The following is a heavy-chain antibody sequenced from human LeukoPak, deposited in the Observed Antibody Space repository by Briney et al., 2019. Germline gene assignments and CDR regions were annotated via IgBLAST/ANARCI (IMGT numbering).Heavy chain of an antibody. CDR2: ISAYNGNT. Sequence: ASVKVSCKASGYTFTSYGISWVRQAPGQGLEWMGWISAYNGNTNYAQKLQGRVTMTTDTSTSPAYMELRSLRSDDTAVYYCAREPYDILTGYLGSRFDPWGQGTLVTVSS. D-gene: IGHD3-9*01. J-gene: IGHJ5*02. CDR1: GYTFTSYG. V-gene: IGHV1-18*04. CDR3: AREPYDILTGYLGSRFDP.